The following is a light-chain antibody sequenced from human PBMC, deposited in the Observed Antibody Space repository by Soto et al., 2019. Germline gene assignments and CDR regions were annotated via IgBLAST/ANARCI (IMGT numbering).Light chain of an antibody. CDR1: SSDVGGYNY. V-gene: IGLV2-14*03. CDR3: SSYTGNSYV. J-gene: IGLJ1*01. Sequence: QSVLTQPASVSGSPGQSITISCTGTSSDVGGYNYVSWYQQHPGKAPKLMIHTVSNRPSGVSNRFSGSKSGNTASLTISGLQAEDEADYYCSSYTGNSYVFGTGTQLTVL. CDR2: TVS.